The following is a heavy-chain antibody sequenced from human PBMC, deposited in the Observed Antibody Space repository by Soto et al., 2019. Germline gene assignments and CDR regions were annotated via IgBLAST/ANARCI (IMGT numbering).Heavy chain of an antibody. D-gene: IGHD3-22*01. CDR2: ISNSGGST. CDR1: GFTFSTYT. Sequence: PGGSLRLSCAASGFTFSTYTMSWVRQAPGKGLEWVSTISNSGGSTFYADSVKGRFTISRDNSKNTLYLQMNSLRAEDTAVYYCANRYDSSGYYYLEYWGQGTQVTVSS. V-gene: IGHV3-23*01. CDR3: ANRYDSSGYYYLEY. J-gene: IGHJ4*02.